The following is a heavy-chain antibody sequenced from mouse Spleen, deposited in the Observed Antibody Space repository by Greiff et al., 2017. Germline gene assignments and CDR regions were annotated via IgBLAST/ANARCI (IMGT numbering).Heavy chain of an antibody. CDR3: AKLGLRYFDY. D-gene: IGHD4-1*01. CDR2: INPSTGGT. CDR1: GYSFTGYY. Sequence: VQLQQSGPELVKPGASVKISCKASGYSFTGYYMNWVKQSPEKSLEWIGEINPSTGGTTYNQKFKAKATLTVDKSSSTAYMQLKSLTSEDSAVYYCAKLGLRYFDYWGQGTTLTVSS. J-gene: IGHJ2*01. V-gene: IGHV1-42*01.